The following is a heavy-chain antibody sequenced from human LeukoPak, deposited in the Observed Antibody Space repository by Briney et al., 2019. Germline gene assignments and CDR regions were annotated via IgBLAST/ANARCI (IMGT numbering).Heavy chain of an antibody. J-gene: IGHJ4*02. V-gene: IGHV3-23*01. Sequence: PGGSLRLSCAASGFTFSSYAMTWVRQAPGKGLEWVSAISGSGGTTYYADSVKGRFIISRGNSEKTLYLHMNSLRAEGTAIYYCAKWFSDFYGQSKNYYFDYWGQGTLVTVSS. CDR3: AKWFSDFYGQSKNYYFDY. D-gene: IGHD1-26*01. CDR1: GFTFSSYA. CDR2: ISGSGGTT.